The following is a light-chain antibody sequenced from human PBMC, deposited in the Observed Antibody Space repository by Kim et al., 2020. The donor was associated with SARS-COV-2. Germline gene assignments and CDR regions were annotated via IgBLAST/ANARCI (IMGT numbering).Light chain of an antibody. CDR1: QSVSSSY. J-gene: IGKJ5*01. CDR2: GAS. Sequence: SPGERATLSCRASQSVSSSYLAWYQQKPGQAPRLLIYGASSRATGIPDRFSGSGSGTDFTLTISGLEPEDFAVYYCQQYGSSTITFGQGTRLEIK. CDR3: QQYGSSTIT. V-gene: IGKV3-20*01.